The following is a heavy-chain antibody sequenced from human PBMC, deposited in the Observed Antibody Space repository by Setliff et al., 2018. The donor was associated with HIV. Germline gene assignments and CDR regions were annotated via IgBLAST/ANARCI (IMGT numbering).Heavy chain of an antibody. CDR1: GFTFKDYY. D-gene: IGHD1-26*01. V-gene: IGHV1-69-2*01. Sequence: ASVKVSCKASGFTFKDYYMHWVQQAPGKGLEWMGRLDPEDGETIYAEKFLGRVTISTDMSTDTVFMEVNNLRSEDTAVYFCARVGSSPPEYFEYWGQGTLVTVSS. J-gene: IGHJ4*01. CDR2: LDPEDGET. CDR3: ARVGSSPPEYFEY.